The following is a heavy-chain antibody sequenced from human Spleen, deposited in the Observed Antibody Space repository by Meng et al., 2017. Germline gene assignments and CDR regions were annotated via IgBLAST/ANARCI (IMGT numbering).Heavy chain of an antibody. CDR1: GDSISTSYY. Sequence: QLRLQAAGPGLVMPSSLLSLSCTVSGDSISTSYYWAWSRQPPGKGLEWIANIYYSGSTYYNPSLKSRVTISVDTSKNQFSLKVSSVTAADTAVYYCARAGGWFDPWGQGSLVTVSS. CDR2: IYYSGST. D-gene: IGHD1-26*01. CDR3: ARAGGWFDP. V-gene: IGHV4-39*07. J-gene: IGHJ5*02.